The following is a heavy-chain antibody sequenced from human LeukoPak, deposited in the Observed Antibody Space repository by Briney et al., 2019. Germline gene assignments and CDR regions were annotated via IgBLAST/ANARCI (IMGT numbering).Heavy chain of an antibody. CDR3: ARGAYYYDNSGYYYDYYYYYMDD. Sequence: ASETLSLTCTVSGGSISSYYWSWIRQPAGKGLEWIGRIYTSGSTNYNPSLKSRVTMSVDTSKNQFSLKLSSVTAADTAVYYCARGAYYYDNSGYYYDYYYYYMDDLGKGTTVTVSS. D-gene: IGHD3-22*01. CDR2: IYTSGST. CDR1: GGSISSYY. V-gene: IGHV4-4*07. J-gene: IGHJ6*03.